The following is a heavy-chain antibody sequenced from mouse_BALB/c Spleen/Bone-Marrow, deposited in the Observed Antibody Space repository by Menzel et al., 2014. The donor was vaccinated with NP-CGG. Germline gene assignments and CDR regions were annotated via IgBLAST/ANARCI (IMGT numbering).Heavy chain of an antibody. CDR1: GFTFSDFY. Sequence: EVMLVESGGGLVQPGDSLRLSCATSGFTFSDFYMEWVRQPPGKRLEWIAASRHKAKYCTTEYSASVKGRFIVSGDTSQSVLYLQMNALRAEDTAIYYCARDVGYGNYFVYWGQGTLVTVSA. V-gene: IGHV7-1*02. CDR2: SRHKAKYCTT. J-gene: IGHJ3*01. CDR3: ARDVGYGNYFVY. D-gene: IGHD2-10*02.